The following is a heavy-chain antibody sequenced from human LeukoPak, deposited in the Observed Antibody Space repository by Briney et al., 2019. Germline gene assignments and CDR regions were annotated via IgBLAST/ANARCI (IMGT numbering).Heavy chain of an antibody. J-gene: IGHJ6*03. V-gene: IGHV4-59*01. CDR1: GGFISSYY. CDR3: ARGRRGVRGALLYYYYYYMDV. D-gene: IGHD3-10*01. Sequence: SETLSLTCTVSGGFISSYYWSWIRQPPGKGLECIGYIYYSGSTNYNPSLKSRVTISVDTSKNQFSLKLSSVTAADTAVYYCARGRRGVRGALLYYYYYYMDVWGKGTTVTISS. CDR2: IYYSGST.